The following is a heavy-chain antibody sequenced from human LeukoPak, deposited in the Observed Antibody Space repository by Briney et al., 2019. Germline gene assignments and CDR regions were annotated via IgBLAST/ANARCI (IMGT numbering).Heavy chain of an antibody. V-gene: IGHV4-39*01. CDR2: IYYSGST. CDR1: GGSISSSSYY. J-gene: IGHJ4*02. CDR3: ARQYYQYYDFWSGTPMGREYYFDY. D-gene: IGHD3-3*01. Sequence: SETLSLTCTVSGGSISSSSYYWGWIRQPPGKGLEWIGSIYYSGSTYYNPSLKSRVTISVDTSKNQFSLKLSSVTAADTAVYYCARQYYQYYDFWSGTPMGREYYFDYWGQGTLVTVSS.